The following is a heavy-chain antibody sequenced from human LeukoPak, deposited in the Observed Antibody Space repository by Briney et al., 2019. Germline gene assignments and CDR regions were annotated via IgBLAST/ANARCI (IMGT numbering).Heavy chain of an antibody. V-gene: IGHV3-73*01. CDR1: GLTFSGSA. D-gene: IGHD2-2*01. Sequence: PGGSLRLSCAASGLTFSGSAVHWVRQPSGKGLEWVGRIGSKTNPYAAAYAASVKGRFTVSRDDSKNTAYLGMNSLKTEDTALYYCARRGGYCTSTACYDLWGQGTLVTVSS. CDR2: IGSKTNPYAA. CDR3: ARRGGYCTSTACYDL. J-gene: IGHJ5*02.